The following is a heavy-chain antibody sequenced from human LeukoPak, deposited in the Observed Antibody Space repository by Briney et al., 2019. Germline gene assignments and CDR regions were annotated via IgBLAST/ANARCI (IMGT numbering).Heavy chain of an antibody. J-gene: IGHJ4*02. CDR2: ISGSGGST. CDR3: AKGPYPGYCTSTSCYTGYYFDY. D-gene: IGHD2-2*02. CDR1: GFTFGDYA. V-gene: IGHV3-23*01. Sequence: PGGSLRLSCTASGFTFGDYAMSWFRQAPGKGLEWVSAISGSGGSTYYADSVKGRFTISRDNSKNTLYLQMNSLRAEDTAVYYCAKGPYPGYCTSTSCYTGYYFDYWGQGTLVTVSS.